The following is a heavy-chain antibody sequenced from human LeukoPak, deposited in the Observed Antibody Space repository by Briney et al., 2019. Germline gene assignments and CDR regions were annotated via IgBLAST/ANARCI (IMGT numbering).Heavy chain of an antibody. D-gene: IGHD5-18*01. CDR2: FNPNSGCT. CDR1: GYTFTGYY. J-gene: IGHJ4*02. V-gene: IGHV1-2*02. Sequence: ASVKVSCKASGYTFTGYYRHWVRQAPGQGLEWMGWFNPNSGCTDYAQKFQGRVTMTRDTSISTAYMELSRLRSDETAVYYCARDTYSYGSDYWGQGTLVTVSS. CDR3: ARDTYSYGSDY.